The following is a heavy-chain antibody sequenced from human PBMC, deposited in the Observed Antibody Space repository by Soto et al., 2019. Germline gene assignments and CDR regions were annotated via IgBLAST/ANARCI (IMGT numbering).Heavy chain of an antibody. Sequence: GASVKVSCKTSGYTFTNYVVDWVRQAPGQVLEWMGWINSGNGSTKYSEKFQGRVTITRDTSASTAYMELNSLTSEDTAVYYCARGLTIFGVVIGYWGQGTLVTVSS. CDR2: INSGNGST. CDR1: GYTFTNYV. CDR3: ARGLTIFGVVIGY. J-gene: IGHJ4*02. V-gene: IGHV1-3*01. D-gene: IGHD3-3*01.